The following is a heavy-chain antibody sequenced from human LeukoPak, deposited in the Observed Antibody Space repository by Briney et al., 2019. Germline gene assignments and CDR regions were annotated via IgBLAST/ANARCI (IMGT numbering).Heavy chain of an antibody. V-gene: IGHV4-34*01. CDR3: ARKHDLYWYFDL. J-gene: IGHJ2*01. D-gene: IGHD1-1*01. CDR1: GGSFSGYY. CDR2: INHSGST. Sequence: SETLSLTCAVYGGSFSGYYWSWIRQPPGKGLEWIGEINHSGSTNYNPSLKSRVTISVDTSKNQFSLKLSSVTAADTAVYYCARKHDLYWYFDLWGRGTLVTVSS.